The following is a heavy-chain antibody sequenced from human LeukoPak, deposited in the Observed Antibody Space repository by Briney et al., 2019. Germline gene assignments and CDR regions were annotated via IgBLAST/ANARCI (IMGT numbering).Heavy chain of an antibody. CDR1: GFTFSSYG. CDR3: AKDSSANY. D-gene: IGHD2-15*01. V-gene: IGHV3-21*01. CDR2: ICSSSSYI. J-gene: IGHJ4*02. Sequence: AESLRLSCAASGFTFSSYGMNWVLQAPGRGREWVTSICSSSSYIYYADSVKGRFTMSRDNAKNSLYLQMNSLRADDTAVYYCAKDSSANYWGQGTLVTVSS.